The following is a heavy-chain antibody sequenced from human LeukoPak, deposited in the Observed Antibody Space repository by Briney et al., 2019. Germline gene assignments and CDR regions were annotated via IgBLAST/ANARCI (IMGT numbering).Heavy chain of an antibody. V-gene: IGHV4-39*01. CDR2: IYYSGST. CDR1: GGSISSSSYY. D-gene: IGHD3-3*01. CDR3: ALLRFLEWS. J-gene: IGHJ5*02. Sequence: KTSETLSLTCTVSGGSISSSSYYWGWIRQPPGKGLEWIGSIYYSGSTYYNPSLKSRVTISVDTSKNQLSLKLSSVTAAVTAVYYCALLRFLEWSWGQGTLVTVSS.